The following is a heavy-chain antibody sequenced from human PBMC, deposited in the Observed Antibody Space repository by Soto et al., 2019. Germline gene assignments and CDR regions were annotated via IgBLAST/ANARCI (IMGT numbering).Heavy chain of an antibody. V-gene: IGHV3-23*01. Sequence: EVQLLESGGGLVQPGGSLRLSCAASGYTFSNYAMSWVRQAPGKGLQWVSTIFGSGAPTHYADSVKGRFAISRDNSNNTLFLQMNSLNDEDTAVYYCTREASTWGFAFYLWGQGTRVAVSS. CDR2: IFGSGAPT. CDR1: GYTFSNYA. J-gene: IGHJ3*01. CDR3: TREASTWGFAFYL. D-gene: IGHD3-16*01.